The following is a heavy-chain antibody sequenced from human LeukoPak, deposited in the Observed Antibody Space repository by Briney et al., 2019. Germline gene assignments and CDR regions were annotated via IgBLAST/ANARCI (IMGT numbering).Heavy chain of an antibody. V-gene: IGHV3-30*04. D-gene: IGHD3-22*01. Sequence: GGSLRLSCAASGFTFSSYAMNWVRQAPGKGLEWVAVISYDGSNKYYADSVKGRFTISRDNSKNTLYLQMNSLRAEDTAVYYCARGDDSSGYYQYYFDYWGQGTLVTVSS. CDR2: ISYDGSNK. CDR1: GFTFSSYA. CDR3: ARGDDSSGYYQYYFDY. J-gene: IGHJ4*02.